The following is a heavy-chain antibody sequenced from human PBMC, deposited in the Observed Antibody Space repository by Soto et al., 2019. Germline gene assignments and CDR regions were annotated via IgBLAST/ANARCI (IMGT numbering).Heavy chain of an antibody. V-gene: IGHV3-23*01. CDR1: GFTFSSSA. D-gene: IGHD3-10*01. J-gene: IGHJ4*02. CDR3: AKDRHYPRDYFHY. Sequence: RLSCAASGFTFSSSAISWVRQAPGKGLEWVSAVSANGQGIYYADSVRGRFTISRYNSKNTVFLHMDSLSAEDTAVYYCAKDRHYPRDYFHYWGQGTLVTVSS. CDR2: VSANGQGI.